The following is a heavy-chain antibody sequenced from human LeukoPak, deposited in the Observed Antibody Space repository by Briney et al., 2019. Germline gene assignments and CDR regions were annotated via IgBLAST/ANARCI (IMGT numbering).Heavy chain of an antibody. CDR1: GYTFTGYY. CDR2: INLNSGGT. CDR3: AREGAYYDSSGYQTAFDI. D-gene: IGHD3-22*01. Sequence: AAVKVSCKASGYTFTGYYMHWVRQAPGQGLEWMGWINLNSGGTNYAQKFQGRVTMTRDTSISTAYMELTRLRSDDTAVYYCAREGAYYDSSGYQTAFDIWGQGTMVT. V-gene: IGHV1-2*02. J-gene: IGHJ3*02.